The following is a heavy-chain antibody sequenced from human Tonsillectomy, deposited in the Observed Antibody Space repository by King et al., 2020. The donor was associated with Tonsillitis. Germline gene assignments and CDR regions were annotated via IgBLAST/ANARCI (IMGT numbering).Heavy chain of an antibody. D-gene: IGHD2-21*01. CDR2: INHSGST. CDR3: ARYFGSYELDP. J-gene: IGHJ5*02. V-gene: IGHV4-34*01. Sequence: VQLQQWGAGLLKPSETLSLTFAVYGGSFSGYYWSWIRQPPGKGLEWSGEINHSGSTNYNPSLKSRVTISVDTSKNQFSLKLSSVTAADTAVYYCARYFGSYELDPWGQGTLVTVSS. CDR1: GGSFSGYY.